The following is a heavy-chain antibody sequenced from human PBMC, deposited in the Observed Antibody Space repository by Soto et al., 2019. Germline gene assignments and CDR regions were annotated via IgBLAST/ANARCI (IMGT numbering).Heavy chain of an antibody. CDR3: ARELFGRSVWFDP. J-gene: IGHJ5*02. CDR2: IYYSGST. V-gene: IGHV4-59*01. D-gene: IGHD3-10*01. CDR1: GGSISSYY. Sequence: SETLPLTCTVFGGSISSYYWSLIRQPPGKGLEWIGYIYYSGSTNYNPSLKSRVTISVDTSKNQFSLKLSSVTAADTAVYYCARELFGRSVWFDPWGQGTLVTVSS.